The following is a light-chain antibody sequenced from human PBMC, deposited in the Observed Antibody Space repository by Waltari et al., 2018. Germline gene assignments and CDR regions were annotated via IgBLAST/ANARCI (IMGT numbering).Light chain of an antibody. CDR1: QSISDS. CDR3: QQSYGVPKT. CDR2: AAS. J-gene: IGKJ1*01. Sequence: DIQMTQSPSSLSASVGDRVTITCRASQSISDSLNWYQQKPGKPPKLIYAASSLQSGVPSRFSGSGSGTYFTLTISSLQPEDFATYYCQQSYGVPKTFGQGTRVEIK. V-gene: IGKV1-39*01.